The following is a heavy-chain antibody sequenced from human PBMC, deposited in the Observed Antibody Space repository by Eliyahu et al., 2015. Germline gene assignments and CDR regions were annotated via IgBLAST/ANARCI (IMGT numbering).Heavy chain of an antibody. CDR1: GXIXSSFW. CDR3: ARFPEAGVGDPLDS. V-gene: IGHV3-7*01. J-gene: IGHJ4*02. CDR2: INQRGSXS. D-gene: IGHD3-16*01. Sequence: EVQLVESGGDLVQPGGSLRXSCAXSSGXIXSSFWMTWVRQAPGKGLEWVANINQRGSXSYYGVSVKGRVTISRDNAQNSLFLQMNSLRAEDTAVYYCARFPEAGVGDPLDSWGQGTVVTVSS.